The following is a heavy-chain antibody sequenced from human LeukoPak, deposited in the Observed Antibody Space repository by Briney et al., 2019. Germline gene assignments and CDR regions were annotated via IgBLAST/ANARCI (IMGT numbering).Heavy chain of an antibody. CDR2: INAGNGNT. J-gene: IGHJ4*02. CDR3: ARVFFPAIGNESPNTAMLGY. CDR1: GYTFTSYA. D-gene: IGHD5-18*01. Sequence: ASVKVSCKASGYTFTSYAMHWVRQAPGQRLEWMGWINAGNGNTKYSQKFQGRVTITRDTSASTAYMELSSLRSEDTAVYYCARVFFPAIGNESPNTAMLGYWGQGTLVTVSS. V-gene: IGHV1-3*01.